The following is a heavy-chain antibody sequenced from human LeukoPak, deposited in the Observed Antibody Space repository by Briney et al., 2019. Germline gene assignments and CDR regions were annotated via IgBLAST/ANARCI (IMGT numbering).Heavy chain of an antibody. V-gene: IGHV1-69*04. CDR1: GGTFSSYA. D-gene: IGHD4-17*01. CDR3: AREGATVTPLDY. J-gene: IGHJ4*02. Sequence: SVKVSCTASGGTFSSYAISWVRQAPGQGLEWMGRIIPILGIANYAQKFQGRVTITADKSTSTAYMELSSLRSEDTAVYYCAREGATVTPLDYWGQGTLVTVSS. CDR2: IIPILGIA.